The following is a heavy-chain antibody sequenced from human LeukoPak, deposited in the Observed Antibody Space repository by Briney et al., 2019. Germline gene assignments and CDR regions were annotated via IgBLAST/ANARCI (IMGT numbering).Heavy chain of an antibody. CDR1: GFTFNSYA. CDR3: AARDIVVVVAPEAFDY. V-gene: IGHV3-23*01. CDR2: ISGSGGST. Sequence: GGSLRLSCAASGFTFNSYAMSWVRQAPGKGLEWVSAISGSGGSTYYADSVKGRFTISRDNSKNTLYLQMNSLRAEDTAVYYCAARDIVVVVAPEAFDYWGQGTLVTVSS. D-gene: IGHD2-15*01. J-gene: IGHJ4*02.